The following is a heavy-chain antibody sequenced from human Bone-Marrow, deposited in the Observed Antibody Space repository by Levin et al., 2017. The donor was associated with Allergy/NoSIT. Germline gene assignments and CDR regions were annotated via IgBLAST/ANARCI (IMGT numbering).Heavy chain of an antibody. Sequence: GGSLRLSCTASGFTFSSFGIHWVRQAPGKGLEWVAVISYDGNTKYYADSVKGRFTISRDNSKNTLYLQMDSLTPEDTAVYYCARRLAGITTWYYFDYWGQGTRVTVSS. J-gene: IGHJ4*02. CDR1: GFTFSSFG. CDR3: ARRLAGITTWYYFDY. CDR2: ISYDGNTK. V-gene: IGHV3-30*03. D-gene: IGHD2/OR15-2a*01.